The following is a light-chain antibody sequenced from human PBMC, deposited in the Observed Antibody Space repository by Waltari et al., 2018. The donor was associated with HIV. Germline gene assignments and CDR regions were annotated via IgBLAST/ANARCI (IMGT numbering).Light chain of an antibody. CDR3: CSYAGSSRNV. Sequence: QSALTQPASVSGSPGQSITISCTGPSSDVGTSNYIPWYQQCPGKAPKLMIYDVTKRPSGVSNRFSGSKSGNTASLIISGLQAEDEADYYCCSYAGSSRNVFGTGTKVTVL. CDR2: DVT. J-gene: IGLJ1*01. V-gene: IGLV2-23*02. CDR1: SSDVGTSNY.